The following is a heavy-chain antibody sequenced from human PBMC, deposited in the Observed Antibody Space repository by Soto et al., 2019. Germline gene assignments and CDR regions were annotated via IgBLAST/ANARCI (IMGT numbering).Heavy chain of an antibody. V-gene: IGHV3-30*18. CDR3: AKDPYDSSGYLDY. CDR1: GFTFSSYG. Sequence: GGSLRLSCAASGFTFSSYGMHWVRQAPGKGLEWVAVISYDGSNKYYADSVKGRFTISRDNSKNTLYLQMNSLRAEGTAVYYCAKDPYDSSGYLDYWGQGTLVTVSS. J-gene: IGHJ4*02. CDR2: ISYDGSNK. D-gene: IGHD3-22*01.